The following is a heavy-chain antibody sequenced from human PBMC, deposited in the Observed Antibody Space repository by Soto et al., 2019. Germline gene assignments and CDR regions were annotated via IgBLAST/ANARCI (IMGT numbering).Heavy chain of an antibody. CDR3: VREGRSSTSCNTGCAFDI. J-gene: IGHJ3*02. CDR1: GASINTGGYY. V-gene: IGHV4-31*02. Sequence: PSETLSLTCNVSGASINTGGYYWSWIRQHPGKGLEWIGFVYYSGSTSYSPSLESRVSISVDPSKRQFYLELASVTAEDTAVYYCVREGRSSTSCNTGCAFDIWGQGTMVTVSS. D-gene: IGHD2-2*02. CDR2: VYYSGST.